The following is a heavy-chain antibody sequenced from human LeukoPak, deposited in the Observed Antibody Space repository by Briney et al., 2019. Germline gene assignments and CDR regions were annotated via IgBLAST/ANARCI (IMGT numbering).Heavy chain of an antibody. J-gene: IGHJ3*02. Sequence: PGGSLRLSCAASGFTFSSYSMNWVRQAPGKGLEWVSSISSSSSYIYYADSVKGRFTISRDNAKNSLYLQMNSLRAEDTAVYYCAREDHRQLPLWFGKEKAVPTKDAFDIWGQGTMVTVSS. CDR2: ISSSSSYI. CDR3: AREDHRQLPLWFGKEKAVPTKDAFDI. D-gene: IGHD3-10*01. CDR1: GFTFSSYS. V-gene: IGHV3-21*01.